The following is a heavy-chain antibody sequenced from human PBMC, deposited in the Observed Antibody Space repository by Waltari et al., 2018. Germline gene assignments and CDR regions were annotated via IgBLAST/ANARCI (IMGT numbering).Heavy chain of an antibody. Sequence: QVQLQQWGAGLLKPSETLSLTCAVSGGSFSGYQLTWIRQPPGKGLEWIGEISHFGSTKINSSRVVRVTISIDTSKNHFSLTLNSVTAADTAIYYCARTAKGCSTPTCSHYYDYLDVWGKGTTVTVSS. J-gene: IGHJ6*03. D-gene: IGHD2-2*01. CDR3: ARTAKGCSTPTCSHYYDYLDV. CDR2: ISHFGST. V-gene: IGHV4-34*01. CDR1: GGSFSGYQ.